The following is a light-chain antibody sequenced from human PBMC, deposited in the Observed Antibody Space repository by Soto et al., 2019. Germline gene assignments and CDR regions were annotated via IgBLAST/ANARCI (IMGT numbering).Light chain of an antibody. CDR3: SSYTSSRAYV. CDR2: EVS. CDR1: SSDVGGYNY. V-gene: IGLV2-14*01. J-gene: IGLJ1*01. Sequence: LAQAACMCGSHGQAITISCTGTSSDVGGYNYGSWYQQQSGKAPKLMSHEVSNRPSGASNRFSGSKSGNTASLTISGLQAEEEADYYCSSYTSSRAYVFGIGTKVTVL.